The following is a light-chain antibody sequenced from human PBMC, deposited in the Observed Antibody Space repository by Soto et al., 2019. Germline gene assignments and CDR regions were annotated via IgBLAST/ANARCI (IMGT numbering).Light chain of an antibody. CDR3: QSYDTGLRGMV. CDR2: GNN. V-gene: IGLV1-40*01. CDR1: SSNIGADYN. Sequence: QSVLTQPPSVSGAPGQRVTISCTGTSSNIGADYNVHWYRQVPGTAPKLLIYGNNDRPSGVPDRFSGSKSGPSASLAITGLQTEDEADYYWQSYDTGLRGMVFGGGTKLTVL. J-gene: IGLJ2*01.